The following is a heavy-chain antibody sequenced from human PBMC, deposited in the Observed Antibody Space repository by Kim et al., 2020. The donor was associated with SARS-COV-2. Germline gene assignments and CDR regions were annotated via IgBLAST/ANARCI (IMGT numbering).Heavy chain of an antibody. D-gene: IGHD3-10*01. J-gene: IGHJ4*02. V-gene: IGHV3-11*01. CDR3: AREGFYGSGRGPFCY. CDR1: GFTFSDYY. CDR2: ISSSGSTI. Sequence: GGSLRLSCAASGFTFSDYYMSWIRQAPGKGLEWVSYISSSGSTIYYEDSVKGRFTISRDNAKNSLYLQMNSLSAEDTAVYYCAREGFYGSGRGPFCYWGQGTLVTVSS.